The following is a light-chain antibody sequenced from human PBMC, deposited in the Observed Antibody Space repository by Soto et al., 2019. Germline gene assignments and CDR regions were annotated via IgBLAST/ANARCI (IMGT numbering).Light chain of an antibody. Sequence: EIVLTQSPGTLSLSPGERATLSCRASQSVSSSHLAWYQQKPGQAPRLFMYGASNRATGIPDRFSGSGAGKEFTLSSRSLQSEDFAVYYCQQYNNWRPWTFGQGTKVEIK. CDR3: QQYNNWRPWT. CDR2: GAS. J-gene: IGKJ1*01. CDR1: QSVSSSH. V-gene: IGKV3-20*01.